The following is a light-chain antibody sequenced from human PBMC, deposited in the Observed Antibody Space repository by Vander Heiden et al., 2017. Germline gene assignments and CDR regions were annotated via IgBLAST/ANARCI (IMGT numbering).Light chain of an antibody. CDR2: GNT. J-gene: IGLJ3*02. CDR3: QSYDSGLSRWV. CDR1: SSNTGADYD. V-gene: IGLV1-40*01. Sequence: QSVLTQPPSVSGAPGQSVTISCTGSSSNTGADYDLHWYQQLPGTAPKLLIYGNTNRPSGVPDRFSGSKSGTSASLAITGLQAADEGFYYCQSYDSGLSRWVFGGGTRLTVL.